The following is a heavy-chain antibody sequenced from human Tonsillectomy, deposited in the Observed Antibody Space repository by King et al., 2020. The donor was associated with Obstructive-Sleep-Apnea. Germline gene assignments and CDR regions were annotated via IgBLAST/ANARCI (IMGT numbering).Heavy chain of an antibody. CDR3: TRSSTDQDWYFDL. Sequence: QLVQSGGGLVKPGGSLRLSCAASGFTFSNAWMSWFRQAPGKGLEWVGRIKSKTDGGTSDYAAPVKGRLTISRDDLKNTLYLQMNSLKTEDTAVYYCTRSSTDQDWYFDLWGRGTLVTVSS. D-gene: IGHD2-2*01. V-gene: IGHV3-15*01. CDR2: IKSKTDGGTS. J-gene: IGHJ2*01. CDR1: GFTFSNAW.